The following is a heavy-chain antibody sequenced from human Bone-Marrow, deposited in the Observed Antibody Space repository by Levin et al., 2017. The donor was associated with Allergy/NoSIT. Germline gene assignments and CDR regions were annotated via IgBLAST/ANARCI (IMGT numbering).Heavy chain of an antibody. CDR2: ISSSGSTI. Sequence: GGSLRLSCAASGFTFSSYEMNWVRQAPGKGLEWVSYISSSGSTIYYADSVKGRFTISRDNAKNSLYLQMNSLRAEDTAVYYCARGRYCTNGVGHQDYWGQGTLVTVSS. CDR1: GFTFSSYE. V-gene: IGHV3-48*03. J-gene: IGHJ4*02. D-gene: IGHD2-8*01. CDR3: ARGRYCTNGVGHQDY.